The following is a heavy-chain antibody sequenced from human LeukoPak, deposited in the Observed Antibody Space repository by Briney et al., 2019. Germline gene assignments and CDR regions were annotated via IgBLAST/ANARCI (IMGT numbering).Heavy chain of an antibody. CDR2: IVGDGSST. CDR1: GFTFSNYW. CDR3: ARSGDGDMDV. J-gene: IGHJ6*03. D-gene: IGHD3-10*01. V-gene: IGHV3-74*01. Sequence: GGSLRLSCAASGFTFSNYWMHWVRQAPGKGLVWVSHIVGDGSSTNYADSVKGRFTISRDNAKNTLYLQMNSLRDDDTAVYYCARSGDGDMDVWDKGTTVTVSS.